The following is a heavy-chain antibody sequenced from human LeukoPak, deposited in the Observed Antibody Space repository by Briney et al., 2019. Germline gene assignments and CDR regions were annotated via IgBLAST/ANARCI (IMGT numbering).Heavy chain of an antibody. J-gene: IGHJ3*02. V-gene: IGHV3-7*03. Sequence: AGGSLTLSCAASGFSFSTYWMSWVRQAPGQGLEWVASIKYDASEKHYVDSVKGRFTISRDNGKNSLSLQMNSLRAEDTAVYYCARGGSYLSAFDIWGQGTMVTVSS. CDR1: GFSFSTYW. CDR2: IKYDASEK. CDR3: ARGGSYLSAFDI. D-gene: IGHD1-26*01.